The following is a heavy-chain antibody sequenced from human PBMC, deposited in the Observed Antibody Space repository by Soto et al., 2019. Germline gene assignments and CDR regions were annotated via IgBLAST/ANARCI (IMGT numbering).Heavy chain of an antibody. CDR3: ARIGGREEQGPHFDY. Sequence: QVQLMESGGGVVQPGRSLRLSCAASGFTFSSYGMQWVRQAPGKGLEWVAVIWYDGSNKYYADSVKGRFTISRDNSKNTRYLQMNRLRVEDTAVYYCARIGGREEQGPHFDYWGQGTLVTVSS. V-gene: IGHV3-33*01. D-gene: IGHD6-19*01. CDR2: IWYDGSNK. CDR1: GFTFSSYG. J-gene: IGHJ4*02.